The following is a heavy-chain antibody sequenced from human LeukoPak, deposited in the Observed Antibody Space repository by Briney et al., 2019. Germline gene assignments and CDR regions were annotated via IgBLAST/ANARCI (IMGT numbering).Heavy chain of an antibody. Sequence: SETLSLTCAVYGESFSGYYCSWIRQPPGKGLEWIGEINHSGSTNYNPPLKSRVTILLDTSKNQFSLRLTSVTAADTAVYYCTRGRGYNGVDYWGQGTLVTVSS. CDR2: INHSGST. CDR3: TRGRGYNGVDY. CDR1: GESFSGYY. D-gene: IGHD5-18*01. J-gene: IGHJ4*02. V-gene: IGHV4-34*01.